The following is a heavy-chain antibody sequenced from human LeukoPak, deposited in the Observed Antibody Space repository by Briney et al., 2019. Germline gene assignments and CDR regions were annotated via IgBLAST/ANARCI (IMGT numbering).Heavy chain of an antibody. CDR2: ISGSGGST. CDR3: ARGGSSYNDEHEEFDY. CDR1: RFTFSSYA. Sequence: GGSLRLSCAASRFTFSSYAMSWVRQAPGKGLEWVSAISGSGGSTYYADSVKGRFTISRDNSKTTLYLQMNSLRAEDTAVYYCARGGSSYNDEHEEFDYWGQGTVVTVSS. D-gene: IGHD3-22*01. J-gene: IGHJ4*02. V-gene: IGHV3-23*01.